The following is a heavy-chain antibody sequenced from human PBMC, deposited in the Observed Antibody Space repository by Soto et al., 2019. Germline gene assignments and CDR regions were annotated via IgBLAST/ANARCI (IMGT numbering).Heavy chain of an antibody. Sequence: QGQLQESGPGLVKPSETLSLTCTVAGGSISSYYCNWIRQPAGKGLEWIGRIDASGCTDYNPSLKGRGTMSLETAKNQFPLRLSAVTAADAAVYYFPRGGHDLWSGPFDYWGQGNLVTVSS. V-gene: IGHV4-4*07. CDR2: IDASGCT. CDR1: GGSISSYY. CDR3: PRGGHDLWSGPFDY. J-gene: IGHJ4*02. D-gene: IGHD3-3*01.